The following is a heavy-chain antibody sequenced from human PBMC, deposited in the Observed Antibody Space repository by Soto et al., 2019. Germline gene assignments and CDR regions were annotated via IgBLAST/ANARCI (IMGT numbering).Heavy chain of an antibody. CDR1: GYSFTSYA. J-gene: IGHJ4*02. CDR3: ARAVAVPADFDY. D-gene: IGHD6-19*01. Sequence: ASVKVSCKASGYSFTSYAMHCVRQAPGQGLEWMGWINAGNGNTKYSQKFQGRVTITRDTSASTAYMELSSLRSEDTALYYCARAVAVPADFDYWGQGTLVTVSS. V-gene: IGHV1-3*01. CDR2: INAGNGNT.